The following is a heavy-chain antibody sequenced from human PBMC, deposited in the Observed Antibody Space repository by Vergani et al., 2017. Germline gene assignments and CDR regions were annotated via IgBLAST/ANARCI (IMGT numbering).Heavy chain of an antibody. J-gene: IGHJ5*02. V-gene: IGHV4-31*03. CDR1: GGSISSGGYY. Sequence: QVQLQESGPGLVKPSQTLSLTCTVSGGSISSGGYYWSWIRQHPGKGLEWIGYIYHSGSTYYNPSLKSRVTISVDRSKNQFSLKLSSVTAADTAVYYCARGGHCSSTSCYLNWFDPWGQGTLVTVSS. D-gene: IGHD2-2*01. CDR3: ARGGHCSSTSCYLNWFDP. CDR2: IYHSGST.